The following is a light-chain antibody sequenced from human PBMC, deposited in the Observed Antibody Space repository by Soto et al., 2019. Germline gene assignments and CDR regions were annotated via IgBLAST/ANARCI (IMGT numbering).Light chain of an antibody. J-gene: IGKJ4*01. V-gene: IGKV3-20*01. CDR2: AAS. Sequence: DIVLTQSPGTLSLSPGERATLSCRASQSVSSSYLAWYQQKPGQAPRLLIYAASSRATGIPDRFSGSGSETDFTLTISRLEPEDFAVYYCQHYGSSLLTFGGGTKGEIK. CDR1: QSVSSSY. CDR3: QHYGSSLLT.